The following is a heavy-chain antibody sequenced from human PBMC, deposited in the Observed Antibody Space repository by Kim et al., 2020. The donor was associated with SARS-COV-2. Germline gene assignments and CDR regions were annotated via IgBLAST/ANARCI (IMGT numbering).Heavy chain of an antibody. CDR1: GGSISSYY. CDR3: ARANAAEYFQH. V-gene: IGHV4-59*13. CDR2: IYYSGST. J-gene: IGHJ1*01. Sequence: SETLSLTCTVSGGSISSYYWSWIRQPPGKGLEWIGYIYYSGSTNYNPSLKSRVTISVDTSKNQFSLKLSSVTAADTAVYYCARANAAEYFQHWGQGPL.